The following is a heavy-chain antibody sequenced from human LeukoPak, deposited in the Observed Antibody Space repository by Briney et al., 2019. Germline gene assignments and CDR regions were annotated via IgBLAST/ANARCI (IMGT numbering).Heavy chain of an antibody. CDR3: ARESPSDYYDSSGYYSLNFDY. CDR2: ISAYNGNT. V-gene: IGHV1-18*01. CDR1: GYTFTSYG. J-gene: IGHJ4*02. Sequence: ASVKVSCKASGYTFTSYGISWVRQAPGQGLEWMGWISAYNGNTNYAQKLQGRVTMTTDTSTSTAYMELRSLRSDDTAVYYCARESPSDYYDSSGYYSLNFDYWGQGTLVTVSS. D-gene: IGHD3-22*01.